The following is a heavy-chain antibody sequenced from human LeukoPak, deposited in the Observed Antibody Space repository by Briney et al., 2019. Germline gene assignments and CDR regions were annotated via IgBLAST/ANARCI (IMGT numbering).Heavy chain of an antibody. CDR2: ISGYNGNT. J-gene: IGHJ4*02. V-gene: IGHV1-18*01. CDR3: TRGGVTTTFDY. D-gene: IGHD2-21*02. CDR1: GYTFTSYG. Sequence: GASVKVSCKASGYTFTSYGISWVRQAPGQRPEWMGWISGYNGNTNYAQKFQGRVTMTTDTSTSTAYMELRSLRPDDTAVYYCTRGGVTTTFDYWGQGTLVTVSS.